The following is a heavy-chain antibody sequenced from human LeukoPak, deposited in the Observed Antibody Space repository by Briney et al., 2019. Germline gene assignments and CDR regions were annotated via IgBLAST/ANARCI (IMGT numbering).Heavy chain of an antibody. J-gene: IGHJ4*02. D-gene: IGHD2-21*01. Sequence: SGTLSLTCAVSGGSISSSNWWSWVRQPPGKGLEWIGEIYHSGSTNYNPSLKSRVTISVGKSKNQFSLKLSSVTAADTAVYYCARDGYCGGDCFDYWGQGTLVTVSS. CDR1: GGSISSSNW. V-gene: IGHV4-4*02. CDR3: ARDGYCGGDCFDY. CDR2: IYHSGST.